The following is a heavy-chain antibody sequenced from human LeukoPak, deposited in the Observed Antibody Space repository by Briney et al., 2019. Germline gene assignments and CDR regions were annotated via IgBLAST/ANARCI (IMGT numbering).Heavy chain of an antibody. D-gene: IGHD3-22*01. Sequence: GVSLRLSCAASGFTFSSYAMSWVRQAPGKGLEWVSAISDSGGSTYYADSVKGRFTISRDKSKNTLYLEMNSLRAEDTAVYYCAKGLYYYDSRGYYVAEYFQHWGQGTLVTVSS. V-gene: IGHV3-23*01. CDR2: ISDSGGST. CDR3: AKGLYYYDSRGYYVAEYFQH. J-gene: IGHJ1*01. CDR1: GFTFSSYA.